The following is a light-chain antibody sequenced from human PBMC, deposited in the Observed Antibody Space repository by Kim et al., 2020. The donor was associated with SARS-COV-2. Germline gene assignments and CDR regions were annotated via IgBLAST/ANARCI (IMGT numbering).Light chain of an antibody. CDR2: KAS. CDR1: QSIDSS. CDR3: QQYKTYPVT. V-gene: IGKV1-5*03. J-gene: IGKJ4*01. Sequence: ASVGDRVTITCRASQSIDSSLVWYQQKPGKAPKLLIYKASNLENGVPSRFSGSGSGTEFTLTISSLQPDDFATYYCQQYKTYPVTFGGGTKVDIK.